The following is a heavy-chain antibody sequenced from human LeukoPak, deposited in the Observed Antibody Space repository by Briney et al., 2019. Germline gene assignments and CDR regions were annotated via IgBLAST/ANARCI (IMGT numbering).Heavy chain of an antibody. D-gene: IGHD2-15*01. V-gene: IGHV3-48*03. CDR2: ISSSGSTI. CDR1: GFTFSSYE. CDR3: ARLDIDAFDI. J-gene: IGHJ3*02. Sequence: GGSLTLSCAASGFTFSSYEMNWVRQAPGKGLEWVSYISSSGSTIYYADSVKGRLTISRDNAKNSLYLQMNSLRAEDTAVYYCARLDIDAFDIWGQGTMVTVSS.